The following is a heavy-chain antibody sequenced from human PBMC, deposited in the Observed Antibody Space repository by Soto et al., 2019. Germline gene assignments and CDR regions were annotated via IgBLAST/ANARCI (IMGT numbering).Heavy chain of an antibody. CDR1: GASISSGDYY. CDR2: VSSLGIS. Sequence: PSETLSLTCTVSGASISSGDYYYSWIRQSPGKGLEGLGYVSSLGISYYNPSLESRLNISGDTSKNQFFLKLTSVTAEDTAVYYCARGFSAGKGSPPDFWGQGSLVTVSS. V-gene: IGHV4-30-4*01. D-gene: IGHD6-13*01. J-gene: IGHJ4*02. CDR3: ARGFSAGKGSPPDF.